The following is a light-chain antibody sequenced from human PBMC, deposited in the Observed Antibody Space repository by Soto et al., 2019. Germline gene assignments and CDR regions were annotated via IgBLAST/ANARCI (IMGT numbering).Light chain of an antibody. CDR3: QKYNSAMWT. J-gene: IGKJ1*01. CDR2: GAS. V-gene: IGKV1-27*01. CDR1: LGIANY. Sequence: EIQMTQSPPSLSASVGDRVTISCRASLGIANYVLWYQQRPGKVPKLLIYGASSLLSGVPSRFSGSGSGADFTLTISSLQPEDVGTYYCQKYNSAMWTFGQGTKVDIK.